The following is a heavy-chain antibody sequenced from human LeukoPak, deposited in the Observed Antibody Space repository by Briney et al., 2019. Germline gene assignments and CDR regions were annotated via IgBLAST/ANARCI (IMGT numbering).Heavy chain of an antibody. CDR1: GYTFTSYG. CDR3: ARVGALYDSTPDAFDI. D-gene: IGHD3-22*01. Sequence: GASVKVSCKASGYTFTSYGISWVRQAPGQGLEWMGWISAYNGNTSYAQKLQGRVTMTTDTSTSTAYMELRSLRSDDTAVYYCARVGALYDSTPDAFDIWGQGTMVTVSS. J-gene: IGHJ3*02. CDR2: ISAYNGNT. V-gene: IGHV1-18*01.